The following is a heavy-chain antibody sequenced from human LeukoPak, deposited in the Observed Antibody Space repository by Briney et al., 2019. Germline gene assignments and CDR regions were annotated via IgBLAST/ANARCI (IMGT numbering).Heavy chain of an antibody. CDR1: GFTFNSYA. CDR3: ARGAPYCGGDCYSPSDY. Sequence: GGSLRLSCAASGFTFNSYAMHRVRQAPGKGLEYVSAISRNGGSTYYANSVKGRFTISRDNSKNTLYLQKDSLKSEDMAVYYCARGAPYCGGDCYSPSDYWGQGTLVTVSS. J-gene: IGHJ4*02. CDR2: ISRNGGST. V-gene: IGHV3-64*01. D-gene: IGHD2-21*02.